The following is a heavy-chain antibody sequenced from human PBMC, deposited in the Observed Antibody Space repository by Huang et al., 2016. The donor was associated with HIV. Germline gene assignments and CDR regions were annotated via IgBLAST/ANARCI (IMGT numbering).Heavy chain of an antibody. J-gene: IGHJ3*02. CDR2: IYYSGST. CDR3: ARHFSYYDSSGYTPWDAFDI. CDR1: GGSITSSSYY. Sequence: QLQLQGSGPGLAKPSETLSLTCTVSGGSITSSSYYWGWIRQPPGKGLEWVGSIYYSGSTDYNPSLKSRVTVAVDTSKIQFSLKLSSVTAADTAVYYCARHFSYYDSSGYTPWDAFDIWGQGTMVTVSS. V-gene: IGHV4-39*01. D-gene: IGHD3-22*01.